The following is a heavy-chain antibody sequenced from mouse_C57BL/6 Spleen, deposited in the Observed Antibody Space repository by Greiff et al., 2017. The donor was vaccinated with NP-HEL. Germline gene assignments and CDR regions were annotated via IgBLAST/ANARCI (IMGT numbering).Heavy chain of an antibody. Sequence: QVQLQQPGAELVRPGSSVKLSCKASGYTFTSYWMHWVKQRPIQGLEWIGNLDPSDSETHSNPKFNDKATLTVDKSSTTAYMQLIRLTSEDSAVYYSDRGYGSSFLFDYWGQGTTLTVSS. CDR1: GYTFTSYW. CDR2: LDPSDSET. D-gene: IGHD1-1*01. CDR3: DRGYGSSFLFDY. V-gene: IGHV1-52*01. J-gene: IGHJ2*01.